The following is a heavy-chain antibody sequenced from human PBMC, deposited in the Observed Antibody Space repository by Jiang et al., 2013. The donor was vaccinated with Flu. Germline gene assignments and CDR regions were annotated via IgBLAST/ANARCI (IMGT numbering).Heavy chain of an antibody. J-gene: IGHJ4*02. Sequence: PTQTLTLTCTFSGFSLSTSGMCVSWIRQPPGKALEWLARIDWDDDKYYSTSLKTRLTISKDTSKNQVVLTMTNMDPVDTATYYCARIPPDSSGYYYLDYWGQGTLVTVSS. D-gene: IGHD3-22*01. CDR1: GFSLSTSGMC. V-gene: IGHV2-70*11. CDR2: IDWDDDK. CDR3: ARIPPDSSGYYYLDY.